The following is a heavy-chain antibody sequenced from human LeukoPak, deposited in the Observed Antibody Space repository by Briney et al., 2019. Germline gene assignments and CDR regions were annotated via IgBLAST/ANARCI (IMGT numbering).Heavy chain of an antibody. V-gene: IGHV3-23*01. CDR1: GFTLRNYA. Sequence: GGSLRLSCAASGFTLRNYAMSWVRQAPGKGLEWVSSIGAGDKYTYYADSVKGRFTISRDNSKNTLYLQMNSLKTEDTAVYYCTTELGYWGQGTLVTVSS. CDR2: IGAGDKYT. CDR3: TTELGY. J-gene: IGHJ4*02.